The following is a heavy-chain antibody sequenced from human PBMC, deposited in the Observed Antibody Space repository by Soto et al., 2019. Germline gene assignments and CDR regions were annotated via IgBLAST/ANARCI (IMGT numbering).Heavy chain of an antibody. Sequence: PSGTLSLTCTVSGGFISSGAYYWSWMRELPWKCLDWVGCIYCCGSNYDSPSLKMRVTISVNTSKKQFSRKLSAVTAADSAVYNCARATTRGWFDPWGQGTRVTVSS. D-gene: IGHD3-10*01. CDR3: ARATTRGWFDP. CDR1: GGFISSGAYY. J-gene: IGHJ5*02. V-gene: IGHV4-30-4*08. CDR2: IYCCGSN.